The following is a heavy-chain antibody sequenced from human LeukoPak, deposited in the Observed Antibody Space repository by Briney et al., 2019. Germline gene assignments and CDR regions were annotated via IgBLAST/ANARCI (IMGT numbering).Heavy chain of an antibody. J-gene: IGHJ4*02. D-gene: IGHD3-22*01. Sequence: GESLKISCKTSGYSFTSYWIHWVRQMPGKGLEWMGIIYPGDSDTRYSPSFQGQVTISADKSISTAYLQWSSLKASDTAMYYCARYYYDSSGYYGLGFDYWGQGTLVTVSS. V-gene: IGHV5-51*01. CDR1: GYSFTSYW. CDR3: ARYYYDSSGYYGLGFDY. CDR2: IYPGDSDT.